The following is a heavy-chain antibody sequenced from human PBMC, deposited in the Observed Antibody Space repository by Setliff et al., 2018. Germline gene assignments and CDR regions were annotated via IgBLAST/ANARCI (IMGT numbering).Heavy chain of an antibody. CDR3: ARGSSSWYALFDY. V-gene: IGHV4-4*02. D-gene: IGHD6-13*01. Sequence: SETLSLTCAVSGGSISSSNWWSWVRQPPGKGLEWIGEIYHSGSTNYNPSRKSRVTISVDKSKNQFSLKLSSVTAADTAVYYCARGSSSWYALFDYWGQGTLVTVSS. J-gene: IGHJ4*02. CDR1: GGSISSSNW. CDR2: IYHSGST.